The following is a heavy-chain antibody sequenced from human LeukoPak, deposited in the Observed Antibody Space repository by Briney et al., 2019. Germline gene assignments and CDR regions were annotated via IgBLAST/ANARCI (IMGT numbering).Heavy chain of an antibody. CDR2: ISSSSGYI. J-gene: IGHJ4*02. CDR1: GFTFSSYS. CDR3: AKSPPWATAVAPQAFDY. Sequence: GGSLRLSCAASGFTFSSYSMNWVRQAPGKGLEWVSFISSSSGYIYYADSVKGRFTISRDNSKNTLYLQMNSLRAEDTAVYYCAKSPPWATAVAPQAFDYWGQGTLVTVSS. V-gene: IGHV3-21*04. D-gene: IGHD6-19*01.